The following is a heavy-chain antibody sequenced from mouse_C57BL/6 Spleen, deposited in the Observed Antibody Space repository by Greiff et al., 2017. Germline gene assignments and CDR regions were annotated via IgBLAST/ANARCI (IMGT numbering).Heavy chain of an antibody. CDR3: AYSSGPFAY. CDR2: INPGSGGT. D-gene: IGHD3-2*02. J-gene: IGHJ3*01. V-gene: IGHV1-54*01. Sequence: QVQLQQSGAELVRPGTSVKVSCKASGYAFTNYLIEWVKQRPGQGLEWIGVINPGSGGTNYNEKFKGKATLTADKSSSTAYMQLSSLTSEDSAVYFGAYSSGPFAYWGKGTLVTVSA. CDR1: GYAFTNYL.